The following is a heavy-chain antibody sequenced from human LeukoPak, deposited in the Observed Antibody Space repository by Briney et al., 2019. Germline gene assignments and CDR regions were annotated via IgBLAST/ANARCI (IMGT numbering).Heavy chain of an antibody. D-gene: IGHD2-8*01. CDR1: GYTFTSSY. J-gene: IGHJ5*02. V-gene: IGHV1-46*01. Sequence: GASVKVSCKASGYTFTSSYLHWVRQAPGQGLEWMGMINPSGGSTRYDQKFQGRVTMTRDTSTSTVYMELSSLTSEDTAVYYCARDGGPDCPNGVCYISWLDPRGQGTLVTVSS. CDR3: ARDGGPDCPNGVCYISWLDP. CDR2: INPSGGST.